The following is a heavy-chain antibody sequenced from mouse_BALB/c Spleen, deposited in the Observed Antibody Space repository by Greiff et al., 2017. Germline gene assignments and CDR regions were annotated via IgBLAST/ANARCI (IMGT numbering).Heavy chain of an antibody. J-gene: IGHJ3*01. Sequence: EVQVVESGGGLVKPGGSLKLSCAASGFTFSSYAMSWVRQTPEKRLEWVASISSGGSTYYPDSVKGRFTISRDNARNILYLQMSSLRSEDTAMYYCARGRDYGSSYGFAYWGQGTLVTVSA. CDR3: ARGRDYGSSYGFAY. V-gene: IGHV5-6-5*01. CDR2: ISSGGST. CDR1: GFTFSSYA. D-gene: IGHD1-1*01.